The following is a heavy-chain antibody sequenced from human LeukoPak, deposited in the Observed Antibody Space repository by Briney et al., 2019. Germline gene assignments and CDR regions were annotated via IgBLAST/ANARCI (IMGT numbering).Heavy chain of an antibody. J-gene: IGHJ4*02. CDR3: AREHGQIDN. V-gene: IGHV3-48*04. CDR1: GFTFGNYG. CDR2: ISSSSSTV. D-gene: IGHD4-17*01. Sequence: GGSLRLSCAASGFTFGNYGMNWVRQAPGKGLEWVSYISSSSSTVYYADSVKGRFTISRDNARNSLYLQMNSLRAEDTAVYYCAREHGQIDNWGQGTLVAVSS.